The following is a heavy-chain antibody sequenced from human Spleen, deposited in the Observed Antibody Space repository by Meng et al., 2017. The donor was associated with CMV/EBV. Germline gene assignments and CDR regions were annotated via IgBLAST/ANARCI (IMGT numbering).Heavy chain of an antibody. D-gene: IGHD6-13*01. J-gene: IGHJ6*02. CDR1: GFSVTNNY. V-gene: IGHV3-66*01. CDR2: MYTGGST. Sequence: GGSLRLSCAASGFSVTNNYMTWVRQAPGKGLEWVSLMYTGGSTYYADSVKGRFAISRDNAKNSLFLQMSSLRAEDTAVYYCSRDGKLPAAYYYYNMDVWGQGTTVTVSS. CDR3: SRDGKLPAAYYYYNMDV.